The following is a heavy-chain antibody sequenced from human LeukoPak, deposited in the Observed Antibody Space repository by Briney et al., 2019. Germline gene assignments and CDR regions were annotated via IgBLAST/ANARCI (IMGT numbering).Heavy chain of an antibody. V-gene: IGHV3-53*01. J-gene: IGHJ4*02. CDR1: GFTVSSNY. Sequence: GGSLRLSCAASGFTVSSNYMSWVRQAPGKGLEWVSVIYSGGSTYYADSVEGRFTISRDNSKNTLYLQMSSLRTADTAVYYCARDVGDEGNYWGQGTLVTVSS. D-gene: IGHD3-16*01. CDR2: IYSGGST. CDR3: ARDVGDEGNY.